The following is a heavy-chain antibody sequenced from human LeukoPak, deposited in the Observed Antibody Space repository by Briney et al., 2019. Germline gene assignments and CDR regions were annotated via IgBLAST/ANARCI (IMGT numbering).Heavy chain of an antibody. CDR3: ARDLEIAARPAFFDY. CDR1: GYSISSGYY. CDR2: IYHSGST. Sequence: SETLSLTCTVSGYSISSGYYWGWIRQPPGKGLEWIGSIYHSGSTYYNPSLNSRVTISVDTSKNQFSLKLSSVTAADTAVYYCARDLEIAARPAFFDYWGQGTLVTVSS. D-gene: IGHD6-6*01. J-gene: IGHJ4*02. V-gene: IGHV4-38-2*02.